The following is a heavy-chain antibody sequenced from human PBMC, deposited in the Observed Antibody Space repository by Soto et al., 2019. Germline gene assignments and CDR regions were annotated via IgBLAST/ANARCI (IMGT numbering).Heavy chain of an antibody. J-gene: IGHJ4*02. CDR2: IYYSGAT. Sequence: QLPLRESGPGLVQPSETLSLTCLVSGGSISSSTYYWGWIRQPPGKGLEWIGSIYYSGATYYNPSLRSRITISVDRSKNHFSLKLTSVPAADTAIYYCAPVGIGTTTVDYWGQGTLCTVSA. CDR1: GGSISSSTYY. V-gene: IGHV4-39*02. D-gene: IGHD5-12*01. CDR3: APVGIGTTTVDY.